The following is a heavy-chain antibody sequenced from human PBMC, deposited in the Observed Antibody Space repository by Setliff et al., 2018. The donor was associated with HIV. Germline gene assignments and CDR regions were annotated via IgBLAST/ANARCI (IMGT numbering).Heavy chain of an antibody. Sequence: ASVKVSCKASGYTFTNYYIHWVRQAPGKGLEWMGRVDPKNGKTLYAENLRGRITITADTSTDTAYMELNSLRSEDTAMYYCARSDCSSVRCYLGHAFEIWGQGTMVTVSS. V-gene: IGHV1-69-2*01. CDR3: ARSDCSSVRCYLGHAFEI. J-gene: IGHJ3*02. CDR2: VDPKNGKT. CDR1: GYTFTNYY. D-gene: IGHD2-15*01.